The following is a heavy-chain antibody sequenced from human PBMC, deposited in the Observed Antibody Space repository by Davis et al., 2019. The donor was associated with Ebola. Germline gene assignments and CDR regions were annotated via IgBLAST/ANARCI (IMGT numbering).Heavy chain of an antibody. V-gene: IGHV5-51*01. J-gene: IGHJ6*02. D-gene: IGHD2-15*01. CDR1: GYSFTSYW. Sequence: GESLKISCKGSGYSFTSYWIGWVRQMPGKGLEWMGIIYPGDSDTRYSPSFQGQVTISADKSISTAYLQWSSLKASDTAMYYCATQSYSSSTYCSGGSCYSDYYYGMDVWGQGTTVTVSS. CDR3: ATQSYSSSTYCSGGSCYSDYYYGMDV. CDR2: IYPGDSDT.